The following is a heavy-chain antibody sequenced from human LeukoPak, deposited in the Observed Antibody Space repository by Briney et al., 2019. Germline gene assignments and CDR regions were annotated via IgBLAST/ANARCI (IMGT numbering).Heavy chain of an antibody. CDR2: ISTSGSTK. CDR1: GFTFSSYE. CDR3: ARDKDVGATLLDY. Sequence: GGSLRLSCAASGFTFSSYEMNWVRQAPGKGLEWVSYISTSGSTKYYADSVKGRFTVSRDNAKNSLYLQMSSLRAEDTAVYYCARDKDVGATLLDYWGQGTLVTVSS. J-gene: IGHJ4*02. D-gene: IGHD1-26*01. V-gene: IGHV3-48*03.